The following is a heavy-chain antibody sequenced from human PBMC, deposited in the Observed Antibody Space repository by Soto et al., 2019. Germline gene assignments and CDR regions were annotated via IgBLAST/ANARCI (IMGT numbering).Heavy chain of an antibody. CDR2: IYYSGST. V-gene: IGHV4-59*01. Sequence: SETRSLTCTVSGGSISTYYWSWIRQPPGKGLEWIGHIYYSGSTSYNSSLKSRVTISMDTSKSQLSLKLSSVTAADTAVYYCARVRDCSGGTCYSWWFDPWGQGTLVTVS. D-gene: IGHD2-15*01. CDR1: GGSISTYY. J-gene: IGHJ5*02. CDR3: ARVRDCSGGTCYSWWFDP.